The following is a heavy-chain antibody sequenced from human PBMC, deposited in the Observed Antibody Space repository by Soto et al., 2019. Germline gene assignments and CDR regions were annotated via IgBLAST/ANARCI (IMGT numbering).Heavy chain of an antibody. CDR3: ARDLRSYSRGSHGGY. V-gene: IGHV1-18*01. Sequence: ASVKVSCKASGYTFTSSGISWVRQAPGQGLEWMGWISTDNGNTNYAQHLQGRVSMTTDTSTSTAYMELRSLRSDDTAVYYCARDLRSYSRGSHGGYWGQGTLVTVSS. CDR2: ISTDNGNT. D-gene: IGHD6-19*01. CDR1: GYTFTSSG. J-gene: IGHJ4*02.